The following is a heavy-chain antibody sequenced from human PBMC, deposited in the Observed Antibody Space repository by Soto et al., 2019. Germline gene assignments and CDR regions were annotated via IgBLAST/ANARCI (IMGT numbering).Heavy chain of an antibody. D-gene: IGHD6-19*01. J-gene: IGHJ4*02. Sequence: VQLVESGGGVVQPGRSLRLSCAASGFTFSSYGMHWVRQAPGKGLEWVAVISYDGSNKYCADSVKGRFTISRDNSKNTLYLQMNSLRAEDTAVYYCAKIWSGWYSGWGQGTLVTVSS. V-gene: IGHV3-30*18. CDR1: GFTFSSYG. CDR2: ISYDGSNK. CDR3: AKIWSGWYSG.